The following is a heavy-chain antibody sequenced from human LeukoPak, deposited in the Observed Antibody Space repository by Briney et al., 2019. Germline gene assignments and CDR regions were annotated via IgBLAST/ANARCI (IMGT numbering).Heavy chain of an antibody. CDR3: ARHGNTYYYYYGMDV. Sequence: SETLSLTCTVSGGSISSYYWSWIRQPPGKGLEWIGYIYYSGSTNYNPSLKSRVTISVDTSKNQFSLKLSSVTAADTAVYYCARHGNTYYYYYGMDVWGQGTTVTVSS. V-gene: IGHV4-59*01. CDR1: GGSISSYY. J-gene: IGHJ6*02. D-gene: IGHD1-14*01. CDR2: IYYSGST.